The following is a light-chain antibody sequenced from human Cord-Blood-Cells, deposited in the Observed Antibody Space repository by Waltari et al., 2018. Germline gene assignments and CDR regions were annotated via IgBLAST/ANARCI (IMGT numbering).Light chain of an antibody. J-gene: IGLJ3*02. Sequence: QSVLTQPPSASGTPGQRVTLSCSGSRSHIGSNTVTWYQPLPGTAPKLLIYSNNQRPSGVPDRFSGSKSGTSASLAISGLQSEDEADYYCAAWDDSLNGWVFGGGTKLTVL. V-gene: IGLV1-44*01. CDR2: SNN. CDR3: AAWDDSLNGWV. CDR1: RSHIGSNT.